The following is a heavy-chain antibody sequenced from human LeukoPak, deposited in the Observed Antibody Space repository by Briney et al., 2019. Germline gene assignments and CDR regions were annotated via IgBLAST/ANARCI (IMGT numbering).Heavy chain of an antibody. CDR2: INHSGST. J-gene: IGHJ4*02. Sequence: SEILSLTCAVYGGSFSGYYWSWIRQPPGKGLEWIGEINHSGSTNYNPSLKSRVTISVDTSKNQFSLKLSSVTAADTAVYYCARRRVDILTGFDYWGQGTLVTVSS. V-gene: IGHV4-34*01. D-gene: IGHD3-9*01. CDR1: GGSFSGYY. CDR3: ARRRVDILTGFDY.